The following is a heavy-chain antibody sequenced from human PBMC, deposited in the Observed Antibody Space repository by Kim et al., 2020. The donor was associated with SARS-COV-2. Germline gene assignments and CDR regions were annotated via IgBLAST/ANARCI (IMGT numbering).Heavy chain of an antibody. CDR2: IKSKTDGGTT. CDR3: TTDLAYCGGDCYSWNFDY. D-gene: IGHD2-21*02. CDR1: GFTFSNAW. Sequence: GGSLRLSCAASGFTFSNAWMSWVRQAPGKGLEWVGRIKSKTDGGTTDYAAPVKGRFTISRDDSKNTLYLQMNSLKTEDTAVYYCTTDLAYCGGDCYSWNFDYWGQGTLVTVSS. J-gene: IGHJ4*02. V-gene: IGHV3-15*01.